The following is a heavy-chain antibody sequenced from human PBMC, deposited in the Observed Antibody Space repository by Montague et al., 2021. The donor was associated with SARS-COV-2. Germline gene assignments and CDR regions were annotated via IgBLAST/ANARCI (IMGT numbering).Heavy chain of an antibody. CDR1: GGSISSSSYY. V-gene: IGHV4-39*01. J-gene: IGHJ5*02. CDR2: IYYSGST. D-gene: IGHD3-10*01. CDR3: ASHPSVLLWFGELLSDRFDP. Sequence: SETLSLTCTVSGGSISSSSYYWGWIRQPPGKGLEWIGSIYYSGSTYYNPSLKSRVTISVDTSKNQFSLKLSSVTAADTAVYYYASHPSVLLWFGELLSDRFDPWGQGTLVTVSS.